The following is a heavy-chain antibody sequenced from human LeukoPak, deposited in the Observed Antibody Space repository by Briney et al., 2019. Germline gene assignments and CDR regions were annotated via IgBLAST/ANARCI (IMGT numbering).Heavy chain of an antibody. Sequence: SETLSLTCAVSGYSISSGYYWGWIQQPPGKGLEWIGSIYHSGSTYYNPSLKCRVTISVDTSKNQFSLKLSSVTAADTAVYYCASEGRESTFDYWGQGTLVTVSS. CDR2: IYHSGST. CDR1: GYSISSGYY. CDR3: ASEGRESTFDY. J-gene: IGHJ4*02. V-gene: IGHV4-38-2*01. D-gene: IGHD3-10*01.